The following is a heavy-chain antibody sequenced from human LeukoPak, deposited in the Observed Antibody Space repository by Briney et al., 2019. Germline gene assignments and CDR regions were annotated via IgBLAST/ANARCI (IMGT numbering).Heavy chain of an antibody. CDR1: GYTFTSYA. CDR2: INAGNGNT. V-gene: IGHV1-3*01. J-gene: IGHJ3*02. CDR3: ARDFYPADAFDI. Sequence: ASVKVSCKASGYTFTSYAMHWVRQAPGQRLEWMGWINAGNGNTKYSQKFQGRVTITRDTSASTAYMELSSLRSEDTAVYYCARDFYPADAFDIWGQGTMVTVSS. D-gene: IGHD2/OR15-2a*01.